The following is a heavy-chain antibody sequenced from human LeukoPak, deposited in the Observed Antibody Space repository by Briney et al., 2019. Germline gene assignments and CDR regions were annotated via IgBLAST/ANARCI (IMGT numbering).Heavy chain of an antibody. CDR3: ARDLSPCWSGYLFEPYFDY. J-gene: IGHJ4*02. D-gene: IGHD3-3*01. CDR2: IYYSGST. V-gene: IGHV4-39*02. CDR1: GGSISSSSYY. Sequence: PSETLSLTFTVSGGSISSSSYYWGWIRQPPGKGLEWIGSIYYSGSTYYNPSLKSRVTISVDTSKNQFSLKLSSVTAADTAVYYCARDLSPCWSGYLFEPYFDYWGQGTLVTVSS.